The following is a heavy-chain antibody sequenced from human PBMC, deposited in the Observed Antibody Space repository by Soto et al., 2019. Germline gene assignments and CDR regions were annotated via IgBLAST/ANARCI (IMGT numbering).Heavy chain of an antibody. CDR3: ATIRVRGGPLRFED. V-gene: IGHV1-69*06. CDR2: VLPISGYT. J-gene: IGHJ4*01. CDR1: GGLISKYS. Sequence: QVQLVQSGAEVRKTGSSVKVSCKTSGGLISKYSFNWVRQAPGQGLEWMGVVLPISGYTDYAQKFEGRLTITADRSTSTVYMELSRLRSDDTANYYCATIRVRGGPLRFEDGGQGMLISVSS. D-gene: IGHD5-12*01.